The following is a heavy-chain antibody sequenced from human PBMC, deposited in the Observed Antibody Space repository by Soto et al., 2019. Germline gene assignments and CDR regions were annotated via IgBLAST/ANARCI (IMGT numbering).Heavy chain of an antibody. D-gene: IGHD4-4*01. Sequence: ASVKVSCKASGYTFTSYAMHWVRQAPGQRLEWMGWINAGNGNTKYSQKFQGRVTMTRDTSTSTAYMELSSLRSEDTAVHYCARINDYSSNNKEYYYYYGMDVWGQGTTVTVSS. V-gene: IGHV1-3*01. CDR2: INAGNGNT. CDR3: ARINDYSSNNKEYYYYYGMDV. CDR1: GYTFTSYA. J-gene: IGHJ6*02.